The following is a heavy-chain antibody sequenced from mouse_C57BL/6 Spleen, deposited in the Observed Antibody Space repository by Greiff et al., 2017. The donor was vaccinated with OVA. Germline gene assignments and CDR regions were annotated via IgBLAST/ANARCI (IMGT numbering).Heavy chain of an antibody. Sequence: VQLKESGEGLVKPGGSLKLSCAASGFTFSSYAMSWVRQTPEKRLEWVAYISSGGDYIYYADTVKGRFTISRDNARNTLYLQMSSLKSEDTAMYYCTRGLRSYYFDYWGQGTTLTVSS. CDR2: ISSGGDYI. V-gene: IGHV5-9-1*02. CDR1: GFTFSSYA. D-gene: IGHD1-1*01. CDR3: TRGLRSYYFDY. J-gene: IGHJ2*01.